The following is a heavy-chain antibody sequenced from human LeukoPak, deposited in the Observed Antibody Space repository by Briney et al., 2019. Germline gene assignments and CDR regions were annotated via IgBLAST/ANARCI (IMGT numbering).Heavy chain of an antibody. D-gene: IGHD3-22*01. J-gene: IGHJ4*02. CDR3: ARDYYDGSGHGGPSSFDY. CDR2: INPRGGST. CDR1: GYTFTSYY. Sequence: ASVKVSCKASGYTFTSYYMHWVRQAPGQGLEWMGIINPRGGSTGYAQKFQGRVTMTRDTSTSTVYMELSSLRSEDTAVYYCARDYYDGSGHGGPSSFDYWGQGTLVTVSS. V-gene: IGHV1-46*01.